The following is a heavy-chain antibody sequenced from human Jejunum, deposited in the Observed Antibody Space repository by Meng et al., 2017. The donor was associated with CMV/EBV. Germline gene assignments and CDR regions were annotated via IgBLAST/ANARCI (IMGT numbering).Heavy chain of an antibody. CDR2: INAGNGNT. J-gene: IGHJ4*02. V-gene: IGHV1-3*01. D-gene: IGHD5-24*01. CDR1: GDIFTIYD. Sequence: SCQASGDIFTIYDMHWVRQAPGQRPEWMGRINAGNGNTKYSQKFKGRVTISRDTSASTAYMELDSLRSEDTAVYYCARSRGTGYNLNSWGQGTLVTVSS. CDR3: ARSRGTGYNLNS.